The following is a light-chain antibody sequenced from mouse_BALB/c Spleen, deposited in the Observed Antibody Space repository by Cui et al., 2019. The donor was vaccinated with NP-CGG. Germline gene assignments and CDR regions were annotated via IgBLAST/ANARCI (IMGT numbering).Light chain of an antibody. V-gene: IGLV1*01. CDR3: ALWYSNHWV. CDR1: TGAVTTSNY. Sequence: QAVVTQESAPTTSPGETVTLTCRSSTGAVTTSNYANWVQEKQDHLFTGLIGGTNNRAPGVPARFSGSLIGDKAALTITGAQTEDEAIYFCALWYSNHWVFGGGTKLTVL. J-gene: IGLJ1*01. CDR2: GTN.